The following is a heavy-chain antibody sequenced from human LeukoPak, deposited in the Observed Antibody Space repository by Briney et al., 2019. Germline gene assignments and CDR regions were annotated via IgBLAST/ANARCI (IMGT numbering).Heavy chain of an antibody. V-gene: IGHV3-30-3*01. J-gene: IGHJ4*02. CDR2: ISYDGSNK. Sequence: QPGGSLRLSCLASGFTFSNSWMTWVRQAPGKGLEWVAVISYDGSNKYYADSVKGRFTISRDNSKNTLYLQMNSLRAEDTAVYYCASGYFGPIAAEGLNWGQGTLVTVSS. D-gene: IGHD6-13*01. CDR1: GFTFSNSW. CDR3: ASGYFGPIAAEGLN.